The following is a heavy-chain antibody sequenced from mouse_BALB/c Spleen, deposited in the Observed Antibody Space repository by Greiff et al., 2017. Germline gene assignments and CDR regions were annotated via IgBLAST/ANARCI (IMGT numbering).Heavy chain of an antibody. CDR2: IRNKANGYTT. D-gene: IGHD1-1*01. J-gene: IGHJ3*01. CDR3: ARDYGWFAY. CDR1: GFTFTDYY. Sequence: EVQGVESGGGLVQPGGSLRLSCATSGFTFTDYYMSWVRQPPGKALEWLGFIRNKANGYTTEYSASVKGRFTISRDNSQSILYLQMNTLRAEDSATYYCARDYGWFAYWGQGTLVTVSA. V-gene: IGHV7-3*02.